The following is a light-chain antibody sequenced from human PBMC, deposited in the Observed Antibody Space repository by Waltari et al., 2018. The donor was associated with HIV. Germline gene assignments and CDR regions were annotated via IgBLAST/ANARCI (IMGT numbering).Light chain of an antibody. V-gene: IGLV2-14*03. J-gene: IGLJ2*01. CDR3: SSYTSSGPRYVL. Sequence: QSALTQPASVSGSPGQSITISCTGTSGDVGGYNFVSWYQKHPGKAPKLIIYNVNSRPSGFSSLFSGSRSANAASLTISGLQAEGEADYFCSSYTSSGPRYVLFGGGTRLTVL. CDR2: NVN. CDR1: SGDVGGYNF.